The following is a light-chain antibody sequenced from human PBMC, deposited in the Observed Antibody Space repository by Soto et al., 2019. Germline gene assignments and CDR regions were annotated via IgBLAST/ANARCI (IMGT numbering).Light chain of an antibody. CDR3: CSSAATYV. CDR2: DVS. CDR1: SSDVGGYNY. V-gene: IGLV2-11*01. J-gene: IGLJ1*01. Sequence: QSALTQPRSVSGSPGQSVTISCTGTSSDVGGYNYVSWYQQHPGKAPKLMIYDVSKRPSGVPDRFSGSKSGNTASLTISGLQAEDEADYYFCSSAATYVFGPATNVTVL.